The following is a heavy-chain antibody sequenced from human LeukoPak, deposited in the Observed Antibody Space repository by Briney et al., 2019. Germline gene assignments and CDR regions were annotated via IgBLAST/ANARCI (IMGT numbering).Heavy chain of an antibody. J-gene: IGHJ3*02. D-gene: IGHD6-13*01. Sequence: SVKVSCKASGGTFSSYTISWVRQAPGQGLEWMGRIIPILGIANYAQKFQGRVTITADKSTSTAYMELSSLRSEYTAVYYCARVSAAGTGLGAFDIWRQGTMVTVSS. CDR3: ARVSAAGTGLGAFDI. CDR1: GGTFSSYT. V-gene: IGHV1-69*02. CDR2: IIPILGIA.